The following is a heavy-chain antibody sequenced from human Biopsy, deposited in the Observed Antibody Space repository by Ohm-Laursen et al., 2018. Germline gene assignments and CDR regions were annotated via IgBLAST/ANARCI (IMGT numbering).Heavy chain of an antibody. J-gene: IGHJ4*02. CDR3: ATDHYGSINY. Sequence: SLRLSCAASGFIFSSAWMHWVRQAPGKGLVWVSCISSDGSTTYADSVKGRFTISRDNAKNTAYLQMNSLRADDTALHYCATDHYGSINYWGQGTLVTVSS. V-gene: IGHV3-74*01. D-gene: IGHD4-17*01. CDR2: ISSDGST. CDR1: GFIFSSAW.